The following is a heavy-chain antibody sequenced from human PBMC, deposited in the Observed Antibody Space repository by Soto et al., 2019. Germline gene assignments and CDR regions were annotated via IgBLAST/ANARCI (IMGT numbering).Heavy chain of an antibody. CDR3: ARSAVSPFGGLIGPFDY. J-gene: IGHJ4*02. CDR1: GYTFTGYA. Sequence: QGQPVQSGAEEKKPGASVKVSCKASGYTFTGYAMHWVRQAPGQRLEWMGWINAGNGNTKYSQKFQSRVTITRDTSASTAYMELSSLRSEDTAVYYCARSAVSPFGGLIGPFDYWGQGNLVTVSS. D-gene: IGHD3-16*02. CDR2: INAGNGNT. V-gene: IGHV1-3*05.